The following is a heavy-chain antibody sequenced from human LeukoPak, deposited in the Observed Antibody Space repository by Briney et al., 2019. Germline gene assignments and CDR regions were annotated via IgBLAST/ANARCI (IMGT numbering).Heavy chain of an antibody. V-gene: IGHV4-59*01. Sequence: SETLSLTCTVSGGSISSYYWSWIRQPPGKGLEWIGYIYYSGSTNYNPSLKSRVTISVDTSKNQFSLKLSSVTAADTAVYYCARVRGRKAFDIWGQGTMVTVSS. J-gene: IGHJ3*02. CDR2: IYYSGST. D-gene: IGHD3-10*01. CDR3: ARVRGRKAFDI. CDR1: GGSISSYY.